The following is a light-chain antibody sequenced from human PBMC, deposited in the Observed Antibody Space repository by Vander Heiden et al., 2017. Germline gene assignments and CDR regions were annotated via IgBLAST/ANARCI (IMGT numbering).Light chain of an antibody. Sequence: EIVLTQSPGTLSLSPGERATLSCRASQSVSSSYLAWYQQKPGQAPRLLIYGATNRATGIPDRVRGSGSGTYFTLTLSRLEPEDFAVYYCQQYGSSPLITFGQGTRLEIK. V-gene: IGKV3-20*01. J-gene: IGKJ5*01. CDR3: QQYGSSPLIT. CDR2: GAT. CDR1: QSVSSSY.